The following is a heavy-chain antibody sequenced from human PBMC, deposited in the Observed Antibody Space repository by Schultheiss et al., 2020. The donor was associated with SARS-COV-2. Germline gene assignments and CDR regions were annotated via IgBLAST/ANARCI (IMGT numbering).Heavy chain of an antibody. CDR2: IDPSDSYT. J-gene: IGHJ4*02. CDR3: ARALYYYDSSGYYPIYFDY. V-gene: IGHV5-10-1*01. D-gene: IGHD3-22*01. CDR1: GYSFTSYW. Sequence: GESLKISCKGSGYSFTSYWISWVRQMPGKGLEWMGRIDPSDSYTDYSPSFQGHVTISADKSISTAYLQWSSLKASDTAMYYCARALYYYDSSGYYPIYFDYWGQGTLVTVSS.